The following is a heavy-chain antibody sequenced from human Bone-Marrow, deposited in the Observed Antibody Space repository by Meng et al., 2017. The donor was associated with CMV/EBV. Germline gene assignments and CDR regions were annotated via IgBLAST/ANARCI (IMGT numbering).Heavy chain of an antibody. CDR1: GFTFSSYA. CDR3: ARDMGIAAADYYYYGLDV. Sequence: GESLKISCAASGFTFSSYAMSWVRQAPGKGLEWVANIKQDGSEKYYVDSVKGRFTISRDNAKNSLYLQMNSLRAEDTAVYYCARDMGIAAADYYYYGLDVWGQGTTVTVSS. CDR2: IKQDGSEK. J-gene: IGHJ6*02. V-gene: IGHV3-7*01. D-gene: IGHD6-13*01.